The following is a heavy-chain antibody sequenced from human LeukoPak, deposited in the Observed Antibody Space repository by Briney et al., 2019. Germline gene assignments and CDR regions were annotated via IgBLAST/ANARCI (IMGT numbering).Heavy chain of an antibody. CDR2: ISSSSSYI. Sequence: GGSLRLSCAASGFTFSSYSMNWVRQAPGKGLEWVSSISSSSSYIYYADSVKGRFTISRDNAKNSLYLQMNSLRAEGTAVYYCTVPRIVGATPGLYYGMDVWGQGTTVTVSS. J-gene: IGHJ6*02. CDR1: GFTFSSYS. CDR3: TVPRIVGATPGLYYGMDV. V-gene: IGHV3-21*01. D-gene: IGHD1-26*01.